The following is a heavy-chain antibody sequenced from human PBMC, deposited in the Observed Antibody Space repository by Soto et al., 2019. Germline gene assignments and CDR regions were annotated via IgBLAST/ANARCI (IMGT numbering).Heavy chain of an antibody. J-gene: IGHJ6*02. V-gene: IGHV4-4*07. CDR1: GGSISSYY. D-gene: IGHD3-10*01. Sequence: PSETLSLTCTVSGGSISSYYWSWIRQPAGKGLEWIGRIYTSGSTNYNPSLKSRVTMSVDTSKNQFSLKLSSVTAADTAGYYSARDQFGELLDYYYYGMDVWGQGTTVTVSS. CDR2: IYTSGST. CDR3: ARDQFGELLDYYYYGMDV.